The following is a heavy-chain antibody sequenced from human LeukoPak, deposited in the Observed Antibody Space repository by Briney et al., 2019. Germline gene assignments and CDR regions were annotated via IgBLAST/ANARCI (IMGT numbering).Heavy chain of an antibody. CDR2: IYYSGST. J-gene: IGHJ6*03. CDR1: GGSISSGGYY. V-gene: IGHV4-61*08. CDR3: ARDRGQSGSGYYYYYMDV. Sequence: SETLSLTCTVSGGSISSGGYYWSWIRQHPGKGLEWIGYIYYSGSTNYNPSLKSRATMSVDTSKNQFSLKLSSVTAADTAVYYCARDRGQSGSGYYYYYMDVWGKGTTVTVSS. D-gene: IGHD1-26*01.